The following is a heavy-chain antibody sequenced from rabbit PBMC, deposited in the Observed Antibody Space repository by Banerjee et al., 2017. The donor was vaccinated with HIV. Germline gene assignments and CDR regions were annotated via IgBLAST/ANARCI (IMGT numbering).Heavy chain of an antibody. CDR1: GFDFSTYG. CDR2: IDPIFGSA. CDR3: MRYGTGWGDNL. J-gene: IGHJ4*01. D-gene: IGHD4-1*01. V-gene: IGHV1S39*01. Sequence: QEQLVESGGGLVQPGGSLTLSCKASGFDFSTYGVSWVRQAPGKGLEWIGYIDPIFGSAYYASWVNGRFTISKTSSTTVTLQMTSLTAADTATYFCMRYGTGWGDNLWGPGTLVTVS.